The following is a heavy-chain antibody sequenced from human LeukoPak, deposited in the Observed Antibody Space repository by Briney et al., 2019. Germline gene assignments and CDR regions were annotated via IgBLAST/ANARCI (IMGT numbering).Heavy chain of an antibody. D-gene: IGHD6-19*01. J-gene: IGHJ5*02. CDR3: ARHREWLVRRNWFDP. CDR1: GGSISSYY. Sequence: PSETLSLTWTVSGGSISSYYWSWIRQPPGKGLEWIGYIYYSGSTNYNPSLKSRVTISVDTSKNQFSLKLSSVTAADTAVYYCARHREWLVRRNWFDPWGQGTLVTVSS. V-gene: IGHV4-59*08. CDR2: IYYSGST.